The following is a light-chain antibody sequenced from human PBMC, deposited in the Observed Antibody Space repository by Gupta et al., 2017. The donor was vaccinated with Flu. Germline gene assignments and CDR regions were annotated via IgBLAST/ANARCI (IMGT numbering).Light chain of an antibody. CDR1: QSVSIN. V-gene: IGKV3D-15*01. Sequence: EIVMTQSPPTLSVSPGERATLSCRASQSVSINLAWYQQKPCQAPRLLIYGASTRDTGIPARFSGSGCGTEVALTISSRQLEDFAHYYFQQNNNWPPYTFGQGTKLEIK. CDR3: QQNNNWPPYT. J-gene: IGKJ2*01. CDR2: GAS.